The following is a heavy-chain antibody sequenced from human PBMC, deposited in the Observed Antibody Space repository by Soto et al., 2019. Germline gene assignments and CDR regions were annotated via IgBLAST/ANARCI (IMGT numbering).Heavy chain of an antibody. D-gene: IGHD5-18*01. V-gene: IGHV4-34*01. CDR2: INHSGST. Sequence: SETLSLTCAVYGGSFSGYYWSWIRQPPGKGLEWIGEINHSGSTNYNPSLKSRVTISVDTSKNQFSLKLSSVTAADTAVYYCARGPKGIQLWPKYNWFDPCGHGTLVNVSS. CDR1: GGSFSGYY. J-gene: IGHJ5*02. CDR3: ARGPKGIQLWPKYNWFDP.